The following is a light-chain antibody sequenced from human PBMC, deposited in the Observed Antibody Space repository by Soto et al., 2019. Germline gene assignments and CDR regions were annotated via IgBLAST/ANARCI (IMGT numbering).Light chain of an antibody. V-gene: IGLV2-14*01. J-gene: IGLJ2*01. CDR3: SSYTSGSTLVV. CDR1: SSEVGGYNY. CDR2: EVS. Sequence: QSALTQPASVSGSPGQSITISCTGTSSEVGGYNYVSWYQQHPGKVPKLLIYEVSTRPSGASNRFSGSKSGNTASLTISGLQAEDEADYYCSSYTSGSTLVVFGGGTKVTVL.